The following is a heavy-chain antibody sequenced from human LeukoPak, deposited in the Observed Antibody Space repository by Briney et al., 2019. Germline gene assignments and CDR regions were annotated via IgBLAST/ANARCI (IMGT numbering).Heavy chain of an antibody. Sequence: PGGSLRLSCAASGFTFSSYDMHWVRQATGKGLEWVSAIGTAGDTYYPGSVKGRFTISGENAKNSLYLQMNSLRAGDTAVYYCARGEITMGRRYYYGMDVWGQGTTVTVSS. V-gene: IGHV3-13*01. CDR1: GFTFSSYD. CDR3: ARGEITMGRRYYYGMDV. CDR2: IGTAGDT. J-gene: IGHJ6*02. D-gene: IGHD3-10*01.